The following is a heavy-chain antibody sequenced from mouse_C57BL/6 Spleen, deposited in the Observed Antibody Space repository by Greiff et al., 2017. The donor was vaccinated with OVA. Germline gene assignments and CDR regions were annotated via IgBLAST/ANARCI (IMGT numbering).Heavy chain of an antibody. D-gene: IGHD2-5*01. CDR1: GFNIKNTY. Sequence: EVKVVESVAELVRPGASVKLSCTASGFNIKNTYMHWVKQRPEQGLEWIGRIDPANGNTKYAPHFDLHGPISPDTSSNTAYLQLSSLTSEDTAIYYCASSNYVDYYFDYWGQGTTLTVSS. CDR2: IDPANGNT. J-gene: IGHJ2*01. V-gene: IGHV14-3*01. CDR3: ASSNYVDYYFDY.